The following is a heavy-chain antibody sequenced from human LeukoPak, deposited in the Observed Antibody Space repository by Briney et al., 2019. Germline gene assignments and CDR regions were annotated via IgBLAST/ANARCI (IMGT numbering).Heavy chain of an antibody. CDR3: ATGPYYYDSSGYDY. CDR2: FDPEDGET. J-gene: IGHJ4*02. V-gene: IGHV1-24*01. CDR1: GYTLTELS. Sequence: GASVKVSCKVSGYTLTELSMHWVRQAPGKGLEWMGGFDPEDGETIYAQKFQGRVTMTEDTSTDTAYMELSSLRSEDTAVYYCATGPYYYDSSGYDYWGQGTLVTASS. D-gene: IGHD3-22*01.